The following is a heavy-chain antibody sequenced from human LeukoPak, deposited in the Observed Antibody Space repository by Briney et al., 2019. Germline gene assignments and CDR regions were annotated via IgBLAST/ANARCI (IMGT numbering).Heavy chain of an antibody. Sequence: GGSLRLSCAASGFTFSSYAMHWVRQAPGKGLEWVAVISYDGSNKYYADSVKGRFTISRDNSKNTLYLQMNSLRAEDTAVYYCARDIPYDYVWGSYRPTGFDYWGQGTLVTVSS. CDR2: ISYDGSNK. V-gene: IGHV3-30*04. CDR1: GFTFSSYA. CDR3: ARDIPYDYVWGSYRPTGFDY. J-gene: IGHJ4*02. D-gene: IGHD3-16*02.